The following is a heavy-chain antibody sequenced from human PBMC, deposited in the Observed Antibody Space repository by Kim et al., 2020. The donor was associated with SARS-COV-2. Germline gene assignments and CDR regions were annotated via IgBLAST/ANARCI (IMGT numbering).Heavy chain of an antibody. CDR2: INAGNGNT. CDR1: GYTFTSYA. V-gene: IGHV1-3*01. J-gene: IGHJ4*02. Sequence: ASVKVSCKASGYTFTSYAMHWVRQAPGQRLEWMGWINAGNGNTKYSQKFQGRVTITRDTSASTAYMELSSLRSEDTAVYYCARDPDDYVWGSYRHHNQNYFDYWGQGTLVTVSS. D-gene: IGHD3-16*02. CDR3: ARDPDDYVWGSYRHHNQNYFDY.